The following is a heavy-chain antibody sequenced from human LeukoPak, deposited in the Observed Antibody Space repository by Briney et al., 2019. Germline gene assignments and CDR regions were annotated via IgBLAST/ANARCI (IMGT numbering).Heavy chain of an antibody. V-gene: IGHV1-8*03. D-gene: IGHD6-25*01. CDR3: ARTTSFTASGYDY. CDR2: MNPNNGDS. Sequence: ASVTVSCKASGYTFTNYHINWVRQATGQGLEWMGWMNPNNGDSGYAQKFQGRVTITRDTSISTSYMELRRLRSDDTAVYFCARTTSFTASGYDYWGQGTLVTVSS. J-gene: IGHJ4*02. CDR1: GYTFTNYH.